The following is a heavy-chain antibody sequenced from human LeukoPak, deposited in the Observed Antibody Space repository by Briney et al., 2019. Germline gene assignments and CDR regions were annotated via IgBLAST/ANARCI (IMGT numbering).Heavy chain of an antibody. Sequence: ASVKVSCKASGYTFTSYDINWVRQATGQGLEWMGWMNPNSGNAGYAQKFQGRVTMTRNTSISTAYMELSSLRSEDTAVYYCARGRGFYDSSGYYHLLYTDYWGQGTLVTVSS. D-gene: IGHD3-22*01. V-gene: IGHV1-8*01. J-gene: IGHJ4*02. CDR2: MNPNSGNA. CDR1: GYTFTSYD. CDR3: ARGRGFYDSSGYYHLLYTDY.